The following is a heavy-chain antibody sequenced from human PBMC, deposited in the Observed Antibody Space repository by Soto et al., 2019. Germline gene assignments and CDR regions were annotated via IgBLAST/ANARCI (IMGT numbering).Heavy chain of an antibody. D-gene: IGHD3-22*01. J-gene: IGHJ3*02. CDR2: IYPGDSDT. V-gene: IGHV5-51*01. CDR1: GYTFTTYW. CDR3: ARPRGSSGDDALDI. Sequence: PGESLKISCKASGYTFTTYWIGWVRQMPGKGLEWMGIIYPGDSDTRYGPSFQGQVTISAYKSISTAYLHWSSLKASDTAMYYCARPRGSSGDDALDIWGEGTMVTVS.